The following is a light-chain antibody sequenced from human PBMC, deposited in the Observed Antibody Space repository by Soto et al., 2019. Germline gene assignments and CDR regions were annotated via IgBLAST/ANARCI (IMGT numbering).Light chain of an antibody. CDR2: DNN. CDR3: ETWDSSLSAYNYV. V-gene: IGLV1-51*01. CDR1: EPNIWNNY. Sequence: QPPAGTEGPGQKVPIYSSGGEPNIWNNYVSWYQQLPRTAPKLLIYDNNKRPSGIPDRFSGSKSGTSATLGITGLQTGDEADYYCETWDSSLSAYNYVFGTGTKVTVL. J-gene: IGLJ1*01.